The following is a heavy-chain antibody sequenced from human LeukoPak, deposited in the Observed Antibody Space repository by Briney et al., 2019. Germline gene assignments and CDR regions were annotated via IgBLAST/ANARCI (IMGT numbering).Heavy chain of an antibody. CDR2: ITSDSRYI. D-gene: IGHD3-22*01. J-gene: IGHJ4*02. CDR3: ARDGRPMIVVSGFDY. Sequence: GGSLRLSCAASGFSFSNYNMNWVRQAPGKGLEWVSSITSDSRYIYYGDSVKGRFTISRDNAKNSLFLQMDSLTDEDTAVYYCARDGRPMIVVSGFDYWGQGTLVTVSS. CDR1: GFSFSNYN. V-gene: IGHV3-21*01.